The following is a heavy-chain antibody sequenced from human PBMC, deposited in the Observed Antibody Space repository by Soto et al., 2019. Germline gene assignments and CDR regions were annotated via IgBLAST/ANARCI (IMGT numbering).Heavy chain of an antibody. Sequence: QVQLVQSGAEVKKPGASVKVSCKASGYTFTSYGISWVRQAPGQGLEWMGWISAYNGNTNYAQKLQGRVTMTTDTSPSTPYMEPRRLSSEETAVYYSATDPRLRSDYWGPATLATVPS. J-gene: IGHJ4*02. V-gene: IGHV1-18*01. D-gene: IGHD3-16*01. CDR2: ISAYNGNT. CDR3: ATDPRLRSDY. CDR1: GYTFTSYG.